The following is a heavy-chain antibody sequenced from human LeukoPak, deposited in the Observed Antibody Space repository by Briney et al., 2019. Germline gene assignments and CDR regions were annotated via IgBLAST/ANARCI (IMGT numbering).Heavy chain of an antibody. V-gene: IGHV4-34*01. CDR1: GGSFSGYY. Sequence: SETLSLTCAVYGGSFSGYYWTWIRQPSGKGLEWIGEINHSGSTNYNPSLKSRATISVDTSKNQFSLKLRSVTAADTAVYYCATGVPAAMADYYYYYMDVWGKGTTVTVSS. J-gene: IGHJ6*03. CDR2: INHSGST. D-gene: IGHD2-2*01. CDR3: ATGVPAAMADYYYYYMDV.